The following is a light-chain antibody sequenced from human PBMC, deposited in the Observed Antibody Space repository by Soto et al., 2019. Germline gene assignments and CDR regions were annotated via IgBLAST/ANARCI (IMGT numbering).Light chain of an antibody. Sequence: IVLTQSPATLSLSPRARATLSCRASQSVSSYLAWYQQKPVQAPMLLIYDASNTATGVPTRFTGSVSGTDFTPNILSLAPEDFAGYYCQQRSNSPPRLSSGGGSKFENK. CDR3: QQRSNSPPRLS. J-gene: IGKJ4*01. V-gene: IGKV3-11*01. CDR2: DAS. CDR1: QSVSSY.